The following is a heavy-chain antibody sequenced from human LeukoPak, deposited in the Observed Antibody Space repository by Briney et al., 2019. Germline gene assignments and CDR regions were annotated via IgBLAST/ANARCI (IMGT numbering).Heavy chain of an antibody. V-gene: IGHV1-46*01. CDR1: GYTFTGYY. CDR2: INPSGGST. Sequence: ASVKVSCKASGYTFTGYYMHWVRQAPGQGLEWMGWINPSGGSTSYAQKFQGRVTMTRDTSTSTVYMELSSLRSEDTAVYYCARDTRFDYYYYYMDVWGKGTTVTVSS. J-gene: IGHJ6*03. D-gene: IGHD3-10*01. CDR3: ARDTRFDYYYYYMDV.